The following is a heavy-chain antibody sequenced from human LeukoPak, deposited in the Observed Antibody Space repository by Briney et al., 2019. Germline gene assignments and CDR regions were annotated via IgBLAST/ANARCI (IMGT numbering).Heavy chain of an antibody. J-gene: IGHJ4*02. CDR3: ARARRGSSIRGLLDY. V-gene: IGHV4-59*12. CDR2: IYYTGST. Sequence: KTSETLSPTCTVSGGSISGFYWSWIRQPPGKGLEWIGYIYYTGSTNYNPSLKTGVPLSVETSKNQFSLRRRSVTAADTAVYYCARARRGSSIRGLLDYWGQGALVTVSS. CDR1: GGSISGFY. D-gene: IGHD3-10*01.